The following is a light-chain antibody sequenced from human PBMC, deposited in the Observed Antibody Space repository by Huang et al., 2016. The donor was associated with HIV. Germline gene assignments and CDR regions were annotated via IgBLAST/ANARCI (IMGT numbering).Light chain of an antibody. CDR3: QQCDNWPYT. CDR2: STS. J-gene: IGKJ2*01. CDR1: KSLSNN. V-gene: IGKV3-15*01. Sequence: DILMTQSPATLSVSPGERATLFCRASKSLSNNVAWYQQQPGQPPRLLIYSTSTRATGVPARFSGSGSGTEFTLTISRLQSEDFAVYYCQQCDNWPYTFGQGTKLEIK.